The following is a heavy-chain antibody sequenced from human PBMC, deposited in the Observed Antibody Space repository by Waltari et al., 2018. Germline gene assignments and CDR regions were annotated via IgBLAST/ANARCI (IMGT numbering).Heavy chain of an antibody. J-gene: IGHJ3*01. V-gene: IGHV4-30-2*03. CDR3: ATYIGASLGTAAFDV. CDR2: ICYTGAT. Sequence: PPGPGWEFIGTICYTGATHSAPPPKSRVTISRDTSKNQLFMTWGSVTAADTAVYSCATYIGASLGTAAFDVWGQGTMVPVSS. D-gene: IGHD5-12*01.